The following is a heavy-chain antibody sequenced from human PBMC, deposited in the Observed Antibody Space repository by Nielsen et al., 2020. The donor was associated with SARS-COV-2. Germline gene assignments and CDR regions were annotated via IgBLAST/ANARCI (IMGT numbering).Heavy chain of an antibody. D-gene: IGHD4-23*01. CDR2: IKQDGSEK. CDR3: AKLGGLGGNTHEIDY. CDR1: GFSFSSYW. Sequence: GESLKISCVASGFSFSSYWMSWVRQAPGKGLEWVANIKQDGSEKYYVDSVKGRFTISRDNSKNTLYLQVNSLRAEDTAVYYCAKLGGLGGNTHEIDYWGQGTLVTVSS. V-gene: IGHV3-7*03. J-gene: IGHJ4*02.